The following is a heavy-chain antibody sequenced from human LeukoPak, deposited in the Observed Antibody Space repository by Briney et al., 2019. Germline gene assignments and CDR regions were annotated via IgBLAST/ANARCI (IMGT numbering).Heavy chain of an antibody. CDR1: GYTFTGYY. D-gene: IGHD5-18*01. CDR2: INPNSGGT. CDR3: ARGDTWYYYYYMDV. J-gene: IGHJ6*03. Sequence: ASVKVSCKASGYTFTGYYMHWVRQAPGQGLEWMGWINPNSGGTNYAQKFQGRVTMTRDTSISTAYMELSRLRSDDTAVYYCARGDTWYYYYYMDVWGKGTTFTVSS. V-gene: IGHV1-2*02.